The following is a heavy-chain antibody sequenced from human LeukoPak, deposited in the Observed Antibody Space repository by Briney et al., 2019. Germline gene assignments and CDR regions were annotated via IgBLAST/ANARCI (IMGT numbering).Heavy chain of an antibody. V-gene: IGHV4-30-2*01. CDR2: IYHSGST. Sequence: KPSETLSLTCAVSGGSISSGGYSWSWIRQPPGKGLEWIGYIYHSGSTYYNPSLKSRVTISVDRSENQFSLKLSSVTAADTAVYYCARGVSPAFDIWGQGTMVTVSS. CDR1: GGSISSGGYS. J-gene: IGHJ3*02. CDR3: ARGVSPAFDI.